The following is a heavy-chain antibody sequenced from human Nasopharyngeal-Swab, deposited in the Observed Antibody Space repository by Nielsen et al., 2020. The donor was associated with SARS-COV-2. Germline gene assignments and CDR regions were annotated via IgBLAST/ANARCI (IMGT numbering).Heavy chain of an antibody. CDR3: SKNIAMVRGVISFPYFDY. Sequence: WIRQPPGKGLEWVSAISGSGGSTYYADSVKGRFTISRDNSKNTLYLQMNSLIAEDTAVYYCSKNIAMVRGVISFPYFDYWGQGTLVTVSS. CDR2: ISGSGGST. J-gene: IGHJ4*02. V-gene: IGHV3-23*01. D-gene: IGHD3-10*01.